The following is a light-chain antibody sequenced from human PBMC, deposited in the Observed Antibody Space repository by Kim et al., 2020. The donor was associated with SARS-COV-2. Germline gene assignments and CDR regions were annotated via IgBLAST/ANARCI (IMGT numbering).Light chain of an antibody. CDR2: GNK. CDR1: SANIGSDT. V-gene: IGLV1-44*01. CDR3: ATWDDGLIGWV. J-gene: IGLJ3*02. Sequence: GQSVTISCSGSSANIGSDTVNWYQQLPGTAPKLRIYGNKRRPSGVPDRFSGSKSGTSASLAISGLQSEDEADYYCATWDDGLIGWVFGGGTQLTVL.